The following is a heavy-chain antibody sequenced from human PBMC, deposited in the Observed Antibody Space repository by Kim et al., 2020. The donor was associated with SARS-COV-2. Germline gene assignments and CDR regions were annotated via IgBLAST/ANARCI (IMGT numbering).Heavy chain of an antibody. V-gene: IGHV4-59*01. Sequence: SPKSRVTISVDPSKNQFSRKLSSVTGADTAVYYCARVQYSSSWPLYGMDVWGQGTTVTVSS. CDR3: ARVQYSSSWPLYGMDV. D-gene: IGHD6-13*01. J-gene: IGHJ6*02.